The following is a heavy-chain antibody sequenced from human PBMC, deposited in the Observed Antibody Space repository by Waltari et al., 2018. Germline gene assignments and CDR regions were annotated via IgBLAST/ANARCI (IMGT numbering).Heavy chain of an antibody. J-gene: IGHJ3*01. CDR2: INPNTGDT. CDR1: GYSFTAYH. Sequence: QVQLVQSGAEVKKPGASVKVPCKTSGYSFTAYHMHWVRQAPGQGLEWMGRINPNTGDTTYAQKFEGRVTMTRDTAMSTAYMELNNLTSDDTALYFCASNRDMLGWGQGTMVIVSS. V-gene: IGHV1-2*06. CDR3: ASNRDMLG. D-gene: IGHD2-8*01.